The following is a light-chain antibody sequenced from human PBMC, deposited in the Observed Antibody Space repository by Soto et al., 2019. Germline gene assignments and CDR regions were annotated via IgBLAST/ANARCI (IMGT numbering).Light chain of an antibody. Sequence: QSVLTQPPSASGSPVQSVTISCTGSSSDVGGHNHVSWYQQHPGKAPKLMIYEVSKRPSGVPDRFSGSKSVNTASLTVSGLQAEDEADYYCSSYAGSMNLIFGGGTKLTVL. J-gene: IGLJ2*01. CDR2: EVS. V-gene: IGLV2-8*01. CDR1: SSDVGGHNH. CDR3: SSYAGSMNLI.